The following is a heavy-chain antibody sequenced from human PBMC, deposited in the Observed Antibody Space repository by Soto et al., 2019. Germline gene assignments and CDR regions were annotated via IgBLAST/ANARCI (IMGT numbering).Heavy chain of an antibody. J-gene: IGHJ4*02. Sequence: EVQVVESGGGLVQPGRSLRLSCAASGFTYDDYAMHWVRQAPGKGLEWVSGISWNSGSVGYAVSVQGRFTISRDNAQHALYLQMNSLRPEDMALYFWVTGHGAHYYEPGGDWGQGTVVSVSS. CDR3: VTGHGAHYYEPGGD. CDR1: GFTYDDYA. D-gene: IGHD3-16*01. V-gene: IGHV3-9*03. CDR2: ISWNSGSV.